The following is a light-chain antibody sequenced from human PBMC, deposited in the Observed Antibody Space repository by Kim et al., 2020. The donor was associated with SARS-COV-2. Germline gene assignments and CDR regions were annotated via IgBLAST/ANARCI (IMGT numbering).Light chain of an antibody. V-gene: IGLV3-21*04. J-gene: IGLJ2*01. Sequence: APGRTTKITSEGDDMEGKCVHGYQRKPGQAPVLVISYDSGRHSGIPERLSGSNSDNTASLTISEVEAGDEADYYCQVWDSSSVHRVFGGGTQLAVL. CDR3: QVWDSSSVHRV. CDR1: DMEGKC. CDR2: YDS.